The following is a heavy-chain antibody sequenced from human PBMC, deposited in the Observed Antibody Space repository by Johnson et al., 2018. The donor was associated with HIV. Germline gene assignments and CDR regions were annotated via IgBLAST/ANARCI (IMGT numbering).Heavy chain of an antibody. J-gene: IGHJ3*02. D-gene: IGHD6-6*01. CDR3: ARAGSSSDDAFDI. CDR2: ISYDGSNK. Sequence: QVQLVESGGGVVQPGRSLRLSCAASGFTFSSYAIHWVRQAPGKGLEWVAIISYDGSNKYYADSVKGRFTISRDNSKNTLYLQMNSLRAEDTAVYYGARAGSSSDDAFDIWGQGTMVTVAS. V-gene: IGHV3-30*14. CDR1: GFTFSSYA.